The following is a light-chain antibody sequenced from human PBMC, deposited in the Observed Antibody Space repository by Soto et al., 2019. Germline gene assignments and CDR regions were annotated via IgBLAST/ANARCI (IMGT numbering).Light chain of an antibody. CDR3: CSYGATYVT. CDR2: DVT. J-gene: IGLJ2*01. Sequence: QSALTQPRSVSGSHGQSVTISCTGTSSDVGRFNYVSRYQHHPGKAPKLVIFDVTKRPSGVPDRFSGSKSGNTATLSISGLQADDEATYYCCSYGATYVTFGGGTKLTVL. V-gene: IGLV2-11*01. CDR1: SSDVGRFNY.